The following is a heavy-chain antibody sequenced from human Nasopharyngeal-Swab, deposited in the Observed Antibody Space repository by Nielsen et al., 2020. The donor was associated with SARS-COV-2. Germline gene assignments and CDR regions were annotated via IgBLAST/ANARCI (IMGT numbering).Heavy chain of an antibody. CDR3: ARDRVGGSYGEGMDY. J-gene: IGHJ4*02. D-gene: IGHD1-26*01. CDR2: IYYSGST. Sequence: SETLSLTCTVSGGSVSSGSYYLSWIRQPPGKGLEWIGYIYYSGSTNYNPSLKSRVTISVDTSKNQFSLKLSSVTAADTAVYYCARDRVGGSYGEGMDYWGQGTLVTVSS. V-gene: IGHV4-61*01. CDR1: GGSVSSGSYY.